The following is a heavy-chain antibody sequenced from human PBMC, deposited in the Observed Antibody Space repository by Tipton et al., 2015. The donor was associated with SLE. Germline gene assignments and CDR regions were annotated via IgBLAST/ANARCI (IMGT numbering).Heavy chain of an antibody. D-gene: IGHD6-19*01. CDR2: IYYSGST. V-gene: IGHV4-39*07. Sequence: TLSLTCTVSGGSISSSSYYWGWIRQPPGKGLEWIGSIYYSGSTYYNPSLKSRVTISVDASKNQFSLKMSSMTAADTAVYYCAGLSSVAAPWGQGTLATVSS. CDR1: GGSISSSSYY. J-gene: IGHJ5*02. CDR3: AGLSSVAAP.